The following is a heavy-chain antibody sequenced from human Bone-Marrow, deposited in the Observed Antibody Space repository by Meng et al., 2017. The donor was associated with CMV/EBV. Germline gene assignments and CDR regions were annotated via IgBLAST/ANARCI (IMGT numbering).Heavy chain of an antibody. CDR2: IYHSGST. CDR3: ARESSGGTHYFDY. D-gene: IGHD2-15*01. J-gene: IGHJ4*02. V-gene: IGHV4-38-2*02. Sequence: SETLSLTCTVSGGSISSGYYWGWIRQPPGKGLEWIGSIYHSGSTYYNPSLKSRVTISVDTSKNQFSLKLSSVTAADTAVYYCARESSGGTHYFDYWGQGTLVTVSS. CDR1: GGSISSGYY.